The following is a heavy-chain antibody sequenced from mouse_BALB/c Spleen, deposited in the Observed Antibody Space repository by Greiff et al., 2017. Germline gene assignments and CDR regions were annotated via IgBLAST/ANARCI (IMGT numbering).Heavy chain of an antibody. Sequence: EVQLVESGGGLVKPGGSLKLSCAASGFTFSSYAMSWVRQTPEKRLEWVASISSGGSTYYPDSVKGRFTISRDNARNILYLQMSSLRSEDTAMYYCARSFLRPWDYWGQGTSVTVSS. CDR3: ARSFLRPWDY. V-gene: IGHV5-6-5*01. CDR2: ISSGGST. J-gene: IGHJ4*01. CDR1: GFTFSSYA. D-gene: IGHD1-2*01.